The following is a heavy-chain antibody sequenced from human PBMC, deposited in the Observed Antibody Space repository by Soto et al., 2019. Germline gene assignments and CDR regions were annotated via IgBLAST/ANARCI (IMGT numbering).Heavy chain of an antibody. CDR1: GYSFTSYW. D-gene: IGHD3-22*01. CDR2: IYPGDSDT. Sequence: PGESLKISCKGSGYSFTSYWIGWVRQMPGKGLEWMGIIYPGDSDTRYSPSFQGQVTISADKSISTAYLQWSSLKASDTAMYYCARCSGRYYYDSSGYYPLPYGMDVWGQGTTVTV. CDR3: ARCSGRYYYDSSGYYPLPYGMDV. J-gene: IGHJ6*02. V-gene: IGHV5-51*01.